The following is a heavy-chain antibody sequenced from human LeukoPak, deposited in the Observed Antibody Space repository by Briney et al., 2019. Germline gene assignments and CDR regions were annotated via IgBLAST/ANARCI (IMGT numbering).Heavy chain of an antibody. D-gene: IGHD3-3*01. J-gene: IGHJ4*02. CDR2: IYTSGST. CDR3: ARESITIFGVVIGRYFDY. V-gene: IGHV4-4*07. CDR1: GGSFSGYY. Sequence: SETLSLTCAVYGGSFSGYYWSWIRQPAGKGLEWIGRIYTSGSTNYNPSLKSRVTISVDTSKNQFSLKLSSVTAADTAVYYCARESITIFGVVIGRYFDYWGQGTLVTVSS.